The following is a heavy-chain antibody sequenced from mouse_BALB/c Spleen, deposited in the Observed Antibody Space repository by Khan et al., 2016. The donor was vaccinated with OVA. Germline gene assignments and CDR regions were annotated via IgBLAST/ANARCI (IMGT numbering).Heavy chain of an antibody. CDR3: AGRGLRWDFDY. J-gene: IGHJ2*01. CDR1: GYTFTNYW. Sequence: QVQLKQSGAELAKPGASVKMSCKASGYTFTNYWILWVKQRPGQGLEWIGYINPSTGYTTYNQNFKEKATLTADKSSSTAYMQLSSLTSEDAAVYYCAGRGLRWDFDYWGQGTTLTVSS. D-gene: IGHD1-1*02. V-gene: IGHV1-7*01. CDR2: INPSTGYT.